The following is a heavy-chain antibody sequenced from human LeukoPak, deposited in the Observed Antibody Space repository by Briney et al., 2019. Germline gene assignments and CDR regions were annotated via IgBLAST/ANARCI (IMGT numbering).Heavy chain of an antibody. J-gene: IGHJ4*02. CDR2: ISYDGSNK. CDR3: ARDGVGATLYYFDY. V-gene: IGHV3-30-3*01. CDR1: GFTFSSYA. D-gene: IGHD1-26*01. Sequence: PVRSLRLSCAASGFTFSSYAMPWVRQAPGKGLEWVAVISYDGSNKYYADSVKGRFTISRDNSKNTLYLQMNSLRAEDTAVYYCARDGVGATLYYFDYWGQGTLVTVSS.